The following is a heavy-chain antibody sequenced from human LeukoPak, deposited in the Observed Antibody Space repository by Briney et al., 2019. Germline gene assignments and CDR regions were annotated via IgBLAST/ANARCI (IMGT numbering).Heavy chain of an antibody. Sequence: PGGSLRLSCAASGFTFSSYWMHWVRQAAGKGLEWVSSISANGGETHYADSVKGRFTISRDNSKNTLYLQINNPRVEDTAVYYCAKRYYDFPLDYWGQGTLVTVSS. CDR3: AKRYYDFPLDY. CDR2: ISANGGET. D-gene: IGHD3-3*01. V-gene: IGHV3-23*01. J-gene: IGHJ4*02. CDR1: GFTFSSYW.